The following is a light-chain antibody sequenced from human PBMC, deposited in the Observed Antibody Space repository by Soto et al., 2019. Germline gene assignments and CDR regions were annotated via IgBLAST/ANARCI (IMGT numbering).Light chain of an antibody. J-gene: IGLJ2*01. CDR1: SSNIGSHY. CDR2: RDN. CDR3: AAWDDSLSGLV. V-gene: IGLV1-47*01. Sequence: QPVLTQPPSASGTPGQRLTISCSGSSSNIGSHYVFWYQQLPGTAPKLLIYRDNQRPSGVPDRFSGSKSGTSASLAISGLRSDDEADYYCAAWDDSLSGLVFGGGTKLTVL.